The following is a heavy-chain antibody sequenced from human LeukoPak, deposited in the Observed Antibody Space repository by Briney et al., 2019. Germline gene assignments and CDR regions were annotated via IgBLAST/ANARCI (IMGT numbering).Heavy chain of an antibody. CDR1: GGSFSGYY. J-gene: IGHJ3*02. V-gene: IGHV4-34*01. CDR3: ARRYSSGYYYEVGDAFDI. CDR2: INHSGST. Sequence: PSETLSLTCAVYGGSFSGYYWSWIRQPPGKGLEWIGEINHSGSTNYNPSLKSRVTISVDTSKNQFSLKLSSVTAADTAVYYCARRYSSGYYYEVGDAFDIWGQGTMVTVSS. D-gene: IGHD3-22*01.